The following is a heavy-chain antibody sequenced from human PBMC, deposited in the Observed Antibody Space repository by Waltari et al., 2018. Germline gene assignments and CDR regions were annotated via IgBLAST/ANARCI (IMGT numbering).Heavy chain of an antibody. Sequence: QLQLQESGPGLVKPSETLSLTCTVSVGSISSSSYYWGWIRQPPGKGLEWIGRIYYNGSTYYTPYLKSRVTISVDTSQNQFSLKLSSVTAADTAVYYCARDRVDTAMVSWFDPWGQGTLVTVSS. V-gene: IGHV4-39*07. D-gene: IGHD5-18*01. CDR3: ARDRVDTAMVSWFDP. J-gene: IGHJ5*02. CDR1: VGSISSSSYY. CDR2: IYYNGST.